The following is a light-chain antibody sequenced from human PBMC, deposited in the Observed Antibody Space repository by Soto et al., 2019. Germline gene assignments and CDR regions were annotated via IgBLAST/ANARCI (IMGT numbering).Light chain of an antibody. CDR1: QNINAW. CDR3: QQFHTYYT. V-gene: IGKV1-5*01. J-gene: IGKJ2*01. Sequence: DIQMTQSPSTLSASVGARVTITCRASQNINAWLAWYQQKPGKAPKLLISDASNLESGVSSRFSGSGYGTEFTLTISSLQPDDFATYYCQQFHTYYTFGQGTKLEIK. CDR2: DAS.